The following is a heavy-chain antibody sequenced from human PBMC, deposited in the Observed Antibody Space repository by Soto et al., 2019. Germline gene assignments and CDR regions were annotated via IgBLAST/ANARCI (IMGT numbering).Heavy chain of an antibody. CDR1: GYTFTGCY. D-gene: IGHD5-18*01. CDR3: ARVSRKLSPSLGMDV. J-gene: IGHJ6*02. CDR2: TNPNSGGT. V-gene: IGHV1-2*04. Sequence: GASVKVSCKASGYTFTGCYMHWVRQAPGQGLEWMGWTNPNSGGTNYAQKFQGWVTMTRDTSISTAYMELSRLRSDDTAVYYCARVSRKLSPSLGMDVWGQGTTVTVSS.